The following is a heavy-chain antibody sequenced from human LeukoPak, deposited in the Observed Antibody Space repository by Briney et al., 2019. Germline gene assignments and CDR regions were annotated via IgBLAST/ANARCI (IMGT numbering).Heavy chain of an antibody. CDR1: GFTFSSYC. J-gene: IGHJ4*02. D-gene: IGHD6-13*01. V-gene: IGHV3-30*18. CDR2: ITYDGSNK. Sequence: GGSLRLSCAASGFTFSSYCMHWVRQAPGKGLEWVAVITYDGSNKYYADSVKGRFTISRDNSKNTLYLQMNSLRAEDTAVYYCAKEHAGKKIARRPLDYWGQGTLVTVSP. CDR3: AKEHAGKKIARRPLDY.